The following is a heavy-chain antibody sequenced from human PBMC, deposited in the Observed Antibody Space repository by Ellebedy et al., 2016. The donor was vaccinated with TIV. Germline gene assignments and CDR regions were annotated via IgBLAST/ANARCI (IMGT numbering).Heavy chain of an antibody. J-gene: IGHJ4*02. CDR2: MNPNSENT. CDR3: AILSIFDSSGYLEDMDY. CDR1: GYTFTSYD. V-gene: IGHV1-8*01. D-gene: IGHD3-22*01. Sequence: ASVKVSXXASGYTFTSYDINWVRQAPGQGPEWMGWMNPNSENTGYAEKFQGRVTMTRNTAISTAYMELSSLRSDDTAVYYCAILSIFDSSGYLEDMDYWGQGTLVTVSS.